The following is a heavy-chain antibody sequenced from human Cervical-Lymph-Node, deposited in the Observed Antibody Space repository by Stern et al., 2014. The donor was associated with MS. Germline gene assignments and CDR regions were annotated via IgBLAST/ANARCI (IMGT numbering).Heavy chain of an antibody. CDR2: IWYDGSNK. CDR1: GFTFSSYG. J-gene: IGHJ4*02. CDR3: ARDLPTGPVDY. Sequence: VHLVESGGGVVQPGRSLRLSCAASGFTFSSYGMHWVRQAPGKGLEWVAVIWYDGSNKYYADSVKGRFTISRDNSKNTLYLQMNSLRAEDTAVYYCARDLPTGPVDYWGQGTLVTVSS. V-gene: IGHV3-33*01. D-gene: IGHD1-1*01.